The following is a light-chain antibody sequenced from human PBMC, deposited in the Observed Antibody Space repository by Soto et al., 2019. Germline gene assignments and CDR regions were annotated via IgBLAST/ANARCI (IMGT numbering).Light chain of an antibody. J-gene: IGKJ5*01. Sequence: DIQMTQSPSTLSASVGDGVTITCRASQRISTWLAWYQQKPGKAPKLLISDASSLETGVPSRFSGSGSGTEFTLTINSLQPEDFATYYCQQSYSTPQITFGQGTRLEIK. CDR1: QRISTW. CDR2: DAS. CDR3: QQSYSTPQIT. V-gene: IGKV1-5*01.